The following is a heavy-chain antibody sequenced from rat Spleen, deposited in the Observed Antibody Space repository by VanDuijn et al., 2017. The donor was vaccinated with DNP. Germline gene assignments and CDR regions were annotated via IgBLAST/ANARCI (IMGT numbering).Heavy chain of an antibody. CDR3: TSGLY. J-gene: IGHJ2*01. CDR2: ISYDGSST. Sequence: EVQLVESGGGLVQPGRSLKLSCAASGFTFSDYNMAWVRQAPKRGLEWVATISYDGSSTYYRDSVKGRFTISRDNAKRTLYLQMDSLRSEDTATYYCTSGLYWGQGVMVTVSS. V-gene: IGHV5S10*01. D-gene: IGHD1-7*01. CDR1: GFTFSDYN.